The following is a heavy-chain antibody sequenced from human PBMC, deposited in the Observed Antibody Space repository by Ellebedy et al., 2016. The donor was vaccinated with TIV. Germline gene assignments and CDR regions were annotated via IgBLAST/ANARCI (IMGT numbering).Heavy chain of an antibody. J-gene: IGHJ6*03. CDR1: GFTFSSYA. V-gene: IGHV3-48*01. Sequence: GESLKISXAASGFTFSSYAMSWVRQAPGKGLEWISYISSSSSPIYYADSVKGRFTISRDNSKNTLYLQMNSLRAEDTAVYYCAREDFWSGYYLVYYYYYMDVWGKGTTVTVSS. CDR2: ISSSSSPI. D-gene: IGHD3-3*01. CDR3: AREDFWSGYYLVYYYYYMDV.